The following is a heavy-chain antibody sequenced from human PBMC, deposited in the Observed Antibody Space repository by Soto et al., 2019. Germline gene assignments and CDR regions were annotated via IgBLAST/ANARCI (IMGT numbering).Heavy chain of an antibody. Sequence: SETLSLTCTVSGGSISSSSYYWGWIRQPPGKGLEWIGSIYYSGSTYYNPSLKSRVTISVDTSKNQFSLKLSSVTAADTAVYYCAISAYRSSQTFLYYPWGQGTLVTVSS. V-gene: IGHV4-39*01. CDR1: GGSISSSSYY. D-gene: IGHD6-13*01. CDR2: IYYSGST. J-gene: IGHJ5*02. CDR3: AISAYRSSQTFLYYP.